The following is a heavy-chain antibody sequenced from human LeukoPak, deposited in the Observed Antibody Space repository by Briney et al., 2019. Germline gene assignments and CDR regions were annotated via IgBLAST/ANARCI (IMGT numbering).Heavy chain of an antibody. D-gene: IGHD1-26*01. CDR3: ARGLMRWELPFDY. V-gene: IGHV4-34*01. Sequence: SETLSLTCAVYGGSFSGYYWSWIRQPPGKGLEWIGEINHSGSTNYNPSLKSRVTISVDTSKNQFSLKLSSVTAADTAVYYCARGLMRWELPFDYWGQGTLVTVSS. CDR2: INHSGST. CDR1: GGSFSGYY. J-gene: IGHJ4*02.